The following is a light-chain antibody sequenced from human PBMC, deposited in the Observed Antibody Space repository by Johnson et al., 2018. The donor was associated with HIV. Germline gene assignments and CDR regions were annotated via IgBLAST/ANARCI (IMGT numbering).Light chain of an antibody. V-gene: IGLV1-51*02. J-gene: IGLJ1*01. CDR3: GTWDSSLSAHYV. CDR1: SSNIGNNY. CDR2: EKN. Sequence: QSVLTQPPSVSAAPGQKVNISCSGSSSNIGNNYVSWYQQLPGTAPKLLIYEKNKRHSGIPDRFSASKSGTSATLGITGLQTGDEADYYCGTWDSSLSAHYVFGTGTKVTVL.